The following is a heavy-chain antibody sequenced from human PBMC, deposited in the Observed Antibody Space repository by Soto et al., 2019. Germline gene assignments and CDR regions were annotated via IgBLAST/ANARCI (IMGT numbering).Heavy chain of an antibody. V-gene: IGHV3-48*01. J-gene: IGHJ6*03. Sequence: EVQLVESGGGLVQPGGSLRLSCAASGFTFSSYSMNWVRQAPGKGLEWVSYISSSSSTIYYADSVKGRFTISRDNAKNSLYLQMNSLRAEDTAVYYCAREFSSYGVYGFDYYYYYMDVWGKGTTVTVSS. CDR3: AREFSSYGVYGFDYYYYYMDV. D-gene: IGHD4-17*01. CDR2: ISSSSSTI. CDR1: GFTFSSYS.